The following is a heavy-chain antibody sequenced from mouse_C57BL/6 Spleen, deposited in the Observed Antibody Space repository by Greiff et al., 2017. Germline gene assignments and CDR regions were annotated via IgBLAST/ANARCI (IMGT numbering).Heavy chain of an antibody. Sequence: QVQLQQSGPGLVQPSQSLSITCTVSGFSLTSYGVHWVRQSPGQGLEWLGVIWRGGSTDYNAAFMSRLSITKDNSKSQVFFKMNSLQADDTAIYYCAKNDYSNYDAVECWGQGTSVTVSS. CDR1: GFSLTSYG. V-gene: IGHV2-5*01. J-gene: IGHJ4*01. D-gene: IGHD2-5*01. CDR3: AKNDYSNYDAVEC. CDR2: IWRGGST.